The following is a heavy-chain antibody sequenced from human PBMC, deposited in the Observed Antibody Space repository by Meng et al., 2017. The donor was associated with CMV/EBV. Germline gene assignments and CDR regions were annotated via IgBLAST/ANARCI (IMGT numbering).Heavy chain of an antibody. CDR2: IKHSGST. CDR1: FSGYY. CDR3: ARGGHYCSSTSCSPLYYFDY. Sequence: FSGYYWSWIRQAPGKGLEWIGEIKHSGSTNYNPSLKSRVTMSVDTSKNQFSLKLSSVTAADTAVYYCARGGHYCSSTSCSPLYYFDYWGQGTLVTVSS. D-gene: IGHD2-2*01. V-gene: IGHV4-34*01. J-gene: IGHJ4*02.